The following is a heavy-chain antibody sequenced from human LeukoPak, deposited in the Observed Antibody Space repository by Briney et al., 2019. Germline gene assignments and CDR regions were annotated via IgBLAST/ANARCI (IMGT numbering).Heavy chain of an antibody. CDR1: GFTFSTYS. CDR2: ISSGGSYI. V-gene: IGHV3-21*01. J-gene: IGHJ4*02. CDR3: ARGYCSGGNCYSTDY. Sequence: GGSLRLSCAASGFTFSTYSMNWVRQAPGKGLEWVSAISSGGSYIHYAESVKGRFTISRDNAKNSLYLQMSSLRAEDTAVYYCARGYCSGGNCYSTDYWGQGTLVTVSS. D-gene: IGHD2-15*01.